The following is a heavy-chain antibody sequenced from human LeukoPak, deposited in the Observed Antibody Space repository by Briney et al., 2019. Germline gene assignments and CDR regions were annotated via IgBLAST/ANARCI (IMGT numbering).Heavy chain of an antibody. CDR3: ARSRGYSGWEDY. D-gene: IGHD5-12*01. J-gene: IGHJ4*02. Sequence: ASVKVSCKASGYTFTGYYMHWVRQAPGQGLEWMGRINPNSGGTNYAQKFQGRVTMTGDTSISTAYMELSRLRSDDTAVYYCARSRGYSGWEDYWGQGTLVTVSS. CDR2: INPNSGGT. CDR1: GYTFTGYY. V-gene: IGHV1-2*06.